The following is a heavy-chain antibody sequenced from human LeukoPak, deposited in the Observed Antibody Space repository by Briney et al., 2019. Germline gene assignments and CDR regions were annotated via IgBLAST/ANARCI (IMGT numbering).Heavy chain of an antibody. V-gene: IGHV4-39*01. CDR3: ARRGELRYFDWLYAFDP. J-gene: IGHJ5*02. D-gene: IGHD3-9*01. CDR1: GGSIGSSSYY. Sequence: SETLSLTCTVSGGSIGSSSYYWGWIRQPPGKGLEWIGSIYYSGSTYYNPSLRSRVTISVDTSKNQFSLKLSSVTAADTAVYYCARRGELRYFDWLYAFDPWGQGTLVTVSS. CDR2: IYYSGST.